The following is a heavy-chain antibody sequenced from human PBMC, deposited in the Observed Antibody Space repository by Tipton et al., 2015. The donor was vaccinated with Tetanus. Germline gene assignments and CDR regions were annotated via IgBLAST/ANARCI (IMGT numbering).Heavy chain of an antibody. Sequence: QLVQSGADVKKPGESLKISCKASGYSFTSHWIGWVRQMPGKGLEWMGMIFPDDSDTRYSPSFQGHVPFSVDKSTSTVYLQWIGLKAPDPAMFFCAGIFSTSPPFDHWGQGTLVAVSS. CDR3: AGIFSTSPPFDH. J-gene: IGHJ4*02. CDR1: GYSFTSHW. CDR2: IFPDDSDT. V-gene: IGHV5-51*01. D-gene: IGHD2-2*01.